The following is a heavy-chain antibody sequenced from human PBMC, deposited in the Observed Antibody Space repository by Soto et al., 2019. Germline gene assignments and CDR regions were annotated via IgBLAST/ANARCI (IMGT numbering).Heavy chain of an antibody. CDR1: GGSISSGGYS. CDR2: IYHSGST. CDR3: ARAGGLGAVAVDY. D-gene: IGHD6-19*01. J-gene: IGHJ4*02. V-gene: IGHV4-30-2*01. Sequence: QLQLQESGSGLVKLSQTLSLTCAVSGGSISSGGYSWSWIRQPPGKGLEWIGYIYHSGSTYYNPSLKSRVTISVDRSKNQFSLKLSSVTAADTAVYYCARAGGLGAVAVDYWGQGTLVTVSS.